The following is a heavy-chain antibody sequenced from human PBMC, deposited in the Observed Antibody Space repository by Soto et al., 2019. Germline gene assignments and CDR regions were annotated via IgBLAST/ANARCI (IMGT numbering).Heavy chain of an antibody. CDR3: ASRPRIAAAGHKDYYYYGMDV. Sequence: GASVKVSCKASGGTFSSYAISWVRQAPGQGLEWMGGIIPIFGTANYAQKFQGRVTITADESTSTAYMELSSLRSEDTAVYYCASRPRIAAAGHKDYYYYGMDVWGKGPRSPSPQ. CDR1: GGTFSSYA. J-gene: IGHJ6*01. CDR2: IIPIFGTA. V-gene: IGHV1-69*13. D-gene: IGHD6-13*01.